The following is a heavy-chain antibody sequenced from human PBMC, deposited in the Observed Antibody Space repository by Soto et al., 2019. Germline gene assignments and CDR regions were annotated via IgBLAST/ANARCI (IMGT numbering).Heavy chain of an antibody. D-gene: IGHD1-7*01. V-gene: IGHV1-18*01. J-gene: IGHJ6*02. Sequence: ASVKVSCKASGYTFTSYGISWVRQAPGQGLEWMGWISAYNGNTNYAQKLQGRVTMTTDTSTSTAYMGPRSLRSDDTAVYYCARVFTGTRAYYYYGMDVWGQGTTVTVSS. CDR2: ISAYNGNT. CDR3: ARVFTGTRAYYYYGMDV. CDR1: GYTFTSYG.